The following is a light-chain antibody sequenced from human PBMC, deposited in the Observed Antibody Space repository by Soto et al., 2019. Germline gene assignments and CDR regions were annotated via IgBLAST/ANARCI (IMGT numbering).Light chain of an antibody. V-gene: IGKV3-15*01. CDR1: QSVDGN. CDR2: GAS. CDR3: QQYNNWWT. Sequence: EIVLTQSPGTLSLSPGERATLSYRASQSVDGNLAWYQQKPGQAPRLLIYGASTRATGISARFSGSRSGTEFTLTISSLQSEDFGVYYCQQYNNWWTFGQGTKVDIK. J-gene: IGKJ1*01.